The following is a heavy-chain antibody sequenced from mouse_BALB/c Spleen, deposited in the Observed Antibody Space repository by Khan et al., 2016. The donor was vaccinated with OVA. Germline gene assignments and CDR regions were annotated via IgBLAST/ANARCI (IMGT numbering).Heavy chain of an antibody. CDR1: GFTFSTYG. J-gene: IGHJ3*01. V-gene: IGHV5-6*02. CDR3: TRLAYYYDSEGFAY. Sequence: EVKLEESGGDLVKPGGSLKLSCAASGFTFSTYGMSWVRQTPDKRLEWVATVSTGGSYTYYPDRVKGRFTISRDNAKNTLYLQMSGLKSEDTAMFYCTRLAYYYDSEGFAYWGQGTLVTVSA. D-gene: IGHD1-1*01. CDR2: VSTGGSYT.